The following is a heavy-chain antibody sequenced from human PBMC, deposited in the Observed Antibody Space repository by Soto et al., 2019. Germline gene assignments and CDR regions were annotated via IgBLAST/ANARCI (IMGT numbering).Heavy chain of an antibody. CDR1: GFTFSSYW. J-gene: IGHJ6*03. V-gene: IGHV3-74*01. Sequence: EVQLVESGGGLVQPGGSLRLSCAASGFTFSSYWMHWVRQAPGKGLVWVSRINSDGSSTSYADYVKGRFTISRDNAENTLYLQMNSLRAEDTAVYYCARAPNTIFGVVIPHYYMDVWGKGTTVTVSS. CDR2: INSDGSST. CDR3: ARAPNTIFGVVIPHYYMDV. D-gene: IGHD3-3*01.